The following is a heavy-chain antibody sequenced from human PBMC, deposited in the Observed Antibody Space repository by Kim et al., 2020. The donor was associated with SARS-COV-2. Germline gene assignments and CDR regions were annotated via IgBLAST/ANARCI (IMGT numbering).Heavy chain of an antibody. J-gene: IGHJ3*02. Sequence: SETLSLTCTVSGGSISSGGYYWSWIRQRPGKGLEWIGYIYYSGSTYYNPSLKSRVTISVDTSKNQFSLKLSSVTAAATAVYYCARVARITIFGVVNSAFDIWGQGTMVTVSS. V-gene: IGHV4-31*03. CDR1: GGSISSGGYY. CDR3: ARVARITIFGVVNSAFDI. CDR2: IYYSGST. D-gene: IGHD3-3*01.